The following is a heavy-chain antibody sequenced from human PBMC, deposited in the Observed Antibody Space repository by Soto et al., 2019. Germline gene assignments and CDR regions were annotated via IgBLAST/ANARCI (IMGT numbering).Heavy chain of an antibody. Sequence: QVQLVQSGGEVKKPGASVKVSCKASGDTVTKYGISWVRQAPGQGLEWLGWISFYNGHTNYALKFQDRITFTTDTSTSPASMELRSLTSDDTAVYYCASATIIAVAGKETWGQGTLVTVSS. J-gene: IGHJ4*02. CDR3: ASATIIAVAGKET. D-gene: IGHD6-19*01. CDR2: ISFYNGHT. CDR1: GDTVTKYG. V-gene: IGHV1-18*01.